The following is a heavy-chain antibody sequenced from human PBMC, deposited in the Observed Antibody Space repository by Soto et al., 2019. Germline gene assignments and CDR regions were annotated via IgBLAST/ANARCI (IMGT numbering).Heavy chain of an antibody. Sequence: EVQLLESGGGLVQPGGSLRLSCAGSGFTFSNYAMSWVRQAPGKGPEWVSAVSGSGTRTNYADSVKGRFTISRDNSKSTLYLQMNSLRAEDTAIYYCAKDLNSYYYDSSGSPLGYWGQGTLVTVSS. CDR1: GFTFSNYA. J-gene: IGHJ4*02. D-gene: IGHD3-22*01. CDR2: VSGSGTRT. V-gene: IGHV3-23*01. CDR3: AKDLNSYYYDSSGSPLGY.